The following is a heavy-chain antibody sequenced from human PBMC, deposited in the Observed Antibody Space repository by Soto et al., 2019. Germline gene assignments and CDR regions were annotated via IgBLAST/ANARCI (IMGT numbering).Heavy chain of an antibody. J-gene: IGHJ4*01. D-gene: IGHD1-26*01. CDR1: GYTFTSYY. CDR2: INPSGGST. Sequence: ASVKVSCKASGYTFTSYYMHWVRQAPGQGLEWMGIINPSGGSTSYAQKFQGRVTMTRDTSTSTVYMELSSLRSEDTAVYYCAREPIVGATTGPYFDYWGQGTLVTVSS. V-gene: IGHV1-46*03. CDR3: AREPIVGATTGPYFDY.